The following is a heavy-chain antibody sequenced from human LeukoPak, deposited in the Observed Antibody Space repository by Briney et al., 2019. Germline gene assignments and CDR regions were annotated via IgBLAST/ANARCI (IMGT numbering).Heavy chain of an antibody. D-gene: IGHD2-21*02. J-gene: IGHJ4*02. V-gene: IGHV5-51*01. CDR1: GYSFTSYW. CDR2: IYPGDSDT. Sequence: GESLKISCKGSGYSFTSYWIGWVRQMPGKGLEWMGIIYPGDSDTRYSPSFQGQDTISADKSISTAYLQWSSLKASDTAMYYCARQTLAYCGGDCYSGVGYWGQGTLVTVSS. CDR3: ARQTLAYCGGDCYSGVGY.